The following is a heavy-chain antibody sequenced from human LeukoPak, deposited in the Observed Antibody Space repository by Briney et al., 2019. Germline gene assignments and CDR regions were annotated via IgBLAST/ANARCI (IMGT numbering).Heavy chain of an antibody. CDR3: ARDPRGYSYGPVDY. V-gene: IGHV3-30*04. Sequence: TGGSLRLSCAASGFTFSSYAMHWVRQAPGKGLEWVAVISYDGSNKYYADFVKGRFTISRDNSKNTLYLQMNSLRAEDTAVYYCARDPRGYSYGPVDYWGQGTLVTVSS. CDR2: ISYDGSNK. D-gene: IGHD5-18*01. J-gene: IGHJ4*02. CDR1: GFTFSSYA.